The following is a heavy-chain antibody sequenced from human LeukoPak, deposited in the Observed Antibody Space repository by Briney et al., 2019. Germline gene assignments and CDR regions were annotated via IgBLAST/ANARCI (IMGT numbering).Heavy chain of an antibody. CDR3: ARVLMGSSGNDY. Sequence: PGRSRGLSCEASGFIFSSHGMHWVRQAPGKGLVWVSHINSDGSSTRYADSVKGRFPMSRDNAKKTLYLQMNSLRAEDTAVYYCARVLMGSSGNDYWGQGTLVTVSS. J-gene: IGHJ4*02. D-gene: IGHD6-19*01. CDR2: INSDGSST. V-gene: IGHV3-74*01. CDR1: GFIFSSHG.